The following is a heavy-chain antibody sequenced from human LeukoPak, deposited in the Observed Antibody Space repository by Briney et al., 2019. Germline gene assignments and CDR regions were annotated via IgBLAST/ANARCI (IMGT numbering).Heavy chain of an antibody. D-gene: IGHD4-17*01. Sequence: PGGSVRLSCAASGITFSSYSMNWVRQAPGKGLEWVSSIGISSHNIYYADSVKGRFTISRDNAKNSLSLQMNSLRVEDTAVYYCARDGVRGFTATTPFDYWGQGTMVTVSS. CDR3: ARDGVRGFTATTPFDY. J-gene: IGHJ4*02. V-gene: IGHV3-21*01. CDR1: GITFSSYS. CDR2: IGISSHNI.